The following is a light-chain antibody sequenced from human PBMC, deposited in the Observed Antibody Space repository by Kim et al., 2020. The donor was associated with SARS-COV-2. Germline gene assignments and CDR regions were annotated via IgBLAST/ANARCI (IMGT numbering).Light chain of an antibody. Sequence: EIMMTQSPTTLSVSPGERATLSCRASQSVGSNLAWYQQKPGQTPRLLIYGASTRATGIPARFSGSGSGREFTLTISSLQSEDFAVYYCQQYDNWPITFGQGTRLEVK. CDR3: QQYDNWPIT. J-gene: IGKJ5*01. V-gene: IGKV3-15*01. CDR2: GAS. CDR1: QSVGSN.